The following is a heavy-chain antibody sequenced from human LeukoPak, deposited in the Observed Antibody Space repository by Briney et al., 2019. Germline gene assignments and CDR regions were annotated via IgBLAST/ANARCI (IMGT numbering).Heavy chain of an antibody. Sequence: GRSLRLSCAASGFTFNSYAMHWVGQAQGKGLEWVAVISYDGSNKYYADSVKGRFTISRDNSKNTLYLQMNSLRAEDTAVYYCARDGMVRGVIMCFDYWGQGTLVTVSS. J-gene: IGHJ4*02. CDR3: ARDGMVRGVIMCFDY. D-gene: IGHD3-10*01. CDR2: ISYDGSNK. CDR1: GFTFNSYA. V-gene: IGHV3-30*04.